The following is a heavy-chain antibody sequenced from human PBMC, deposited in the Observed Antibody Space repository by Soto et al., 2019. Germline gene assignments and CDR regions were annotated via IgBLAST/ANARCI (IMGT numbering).Heavy chain of an antibody. J-gene: IGHJ4*02. V-gene: IGHV1-69*05. Sequence: QVQLVQSGAEVKKPGSSVKVSCKASGYTFSSYAISWVRQAPGQGLEWMGGIIPIFGKANYAQKFQGRVTITTDESTCIDLMELSGLRSADSSVEYCASCTNGVCGSGCDYWGQGTLVTVSS. CDR2: IIPIFGKA. D-gene: IGHD2-8*01. CDR3: ASCTNGVCGSGCDY. CDR1: GYTFSSYA.